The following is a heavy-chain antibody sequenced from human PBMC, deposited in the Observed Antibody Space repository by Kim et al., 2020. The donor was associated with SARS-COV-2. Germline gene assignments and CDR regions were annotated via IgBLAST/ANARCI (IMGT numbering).Heavy chain of an antibody. Sequence: SETLSLTCTVSGGSISSSSYYWGWIRQPPGKGLEWIGSIYYSGSTYYNPSLKSRVTIYVDTSKNQFSLKLSSVTAADTAVYYCARYGYYGSGSYYKPPFDYWGQGTLVTVSS. CDR1: GGSISSSSYY. D-gene: IGHD3-10*01. CDR2: IYYSGST. V-gene: IGHV4-39*01. CDR3: ARYGYYGSGSYYKPPFDY. J-gene: IGHJ4*02.